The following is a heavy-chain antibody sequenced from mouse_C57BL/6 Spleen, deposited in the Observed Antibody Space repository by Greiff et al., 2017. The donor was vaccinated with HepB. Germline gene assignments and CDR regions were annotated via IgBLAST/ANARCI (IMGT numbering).Heavy chain of an antibody. D-gene: IGHD2-1*01. CDR3: ARFYYGNYEAY. CDR1: GYAFSSSW. V-gene: IGHV1-82*01. CDR2: IYPGDGDT. J-gene: IGHJ3*01. Sequence: QVQLQQSGPELVKPGASVQISCKASGYAFSSSWMNWVKQRPGKGLEWIGRIYPGDGDTNYNGKFKGKATLTADKSSSTAYMQLSSLTSEDSAVYCCARFYYGNYEAYWGQGTLVTVSA.